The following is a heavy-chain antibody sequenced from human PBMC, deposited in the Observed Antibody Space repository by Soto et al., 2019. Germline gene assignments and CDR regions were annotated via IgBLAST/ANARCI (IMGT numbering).Heavy chain of an antibody. CDR2: LSASGANT. D-gene: IGHD5-12*01. Sequence: PGGSLRLSCAASGFTYSTYTMNWVRQAPGKGLEWVSALSASGANTYYADSVKDRFTISRDNSKNTLYLQMNSLRAEDTAVYYCAKETRSRGPFDYWGQGTLVTVSS. CDR1: GFTYSTYT. J-gene: IGHJ4*02. CDR3: AKETRSRGPFDY. V-gene: IGHV3-23*01.